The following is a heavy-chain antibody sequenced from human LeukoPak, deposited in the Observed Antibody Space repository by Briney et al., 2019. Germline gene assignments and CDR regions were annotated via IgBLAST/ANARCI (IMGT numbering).Heavy chain of an antibody. Sequence: PGGSLRLSCAASGFTVSSNCMTWVRQAPGRGLEWVSVLCSGGSTYYADSVKGRFTISTDNSKNTLYLQMNSLRAEDTAVYYCARKVGYGYALDYWGQGTLVTVSS. D-gene: IGHD5-18*01. J-gene: IGHJ4*02. V-gene: IGHV3-53*01. CDR1: GFTVSSNC. CDR2: LCSGGST. CDR3: ARKVGYGYALDY.